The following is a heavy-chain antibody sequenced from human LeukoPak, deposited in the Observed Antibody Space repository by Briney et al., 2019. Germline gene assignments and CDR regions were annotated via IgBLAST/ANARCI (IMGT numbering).Heavy chain of an antibody. CDR2: MSTDGSST. J-gene: IGHJ4*02. V-gene: IGHV3-74*03. D-gene: IGHD2-8*01. Sequence: GGSLRLSCGASGFTFSSYWMHWVRQAPGKGLVWVSSMSTDGSSTTYAESVRGRFTISRDNAKNTLYLQMNSLRAEDTAVYYCARGAHVLMVYAPFDYWGQGTLVTVST. CDR3: ARGAHVLMVYAPFDY. CDR1: GFTFSSYW.